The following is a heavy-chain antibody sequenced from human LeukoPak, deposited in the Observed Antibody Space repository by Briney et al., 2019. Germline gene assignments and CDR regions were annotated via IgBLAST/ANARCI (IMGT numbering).Heavy chain of an antibody. CDR3: ARHDNWNDNWFDP. V-gene: IGHV4-4*09. Sequence: SETLSLTCTVSGGSISSYYWSWVRQPPGKGLEWIGYIYTSGSTNYNPSLKSRVTISVDTSKNQFSLKLSSVTAADTAVYYCARHDNWNDNWFDPWGQGTLVTVSS. J-gene: IGHJ5*02. CDR1: GGSISSYY. CDR2: IYTSGST. D-gene: IGHD1-1*01.